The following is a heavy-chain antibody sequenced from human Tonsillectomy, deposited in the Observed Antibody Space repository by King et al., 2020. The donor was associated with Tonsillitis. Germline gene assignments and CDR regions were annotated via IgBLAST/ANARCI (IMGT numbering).Heavy chain of an antibody. CDR2: ISGSGAGT. D-gene: IGHD4-17*01. CDR3: AKEADGDSSFGY. Sequence: VQLVESGGGLVQPGGSLRLSCAASAFTFNIYAMTWVRQAPGKGLEWVSTISGSGAGTYYSDSVKGRFTISRDNSKNTLYLRMNSLRAEDTAIYYCAKEADGDSSFGYWGQGTLVTVSS. V-gene: IGHV3-23*04. CDR1: AFTFNIYA. J-gene: IGHJ4*02.